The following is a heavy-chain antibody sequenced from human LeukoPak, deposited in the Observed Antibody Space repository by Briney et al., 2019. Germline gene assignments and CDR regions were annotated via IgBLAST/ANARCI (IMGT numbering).Heavy chain of an antibody. CDR3: ARDALGSAFDI. J-gene: IGHJ3*02. Sequence: TGGSLRLSCTASGFTFSRNGMHWVRQAPGKGLEWVALIWYDGSKKYYAGSVKGRFTVSRDNSKNTLYLQMNSLRAEDMAVYYCARDALGSAFDIWGQGTMVTVSS. V-gene: IGHV3-33*01. CDR2: IWYDGSKK. D-gene: IGHD1-26*01. CDR1: GFTFSRNG.